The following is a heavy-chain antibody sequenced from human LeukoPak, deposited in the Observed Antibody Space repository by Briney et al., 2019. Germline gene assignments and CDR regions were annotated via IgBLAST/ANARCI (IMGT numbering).Heavy chain of an antibody. CDR3: ARGRVYYDSSATKTFDY. J-gene: IGHJ4*02. CDR1: GGTFSSYA. D-gene: IGHD3-22*01. Sequence: ASVKVSCKASGGTFSSYAISWVRQATGQGLEWMGWMNPNSGNTGYAQKFQGRVTMTRNTSISTAYMELSSLRSEDTAVYYCARGRVYYDSSATKTFDYWGQGTLVTVSS. V-gene: IGHV1-8*02. CDR2: MNPNSGNT.